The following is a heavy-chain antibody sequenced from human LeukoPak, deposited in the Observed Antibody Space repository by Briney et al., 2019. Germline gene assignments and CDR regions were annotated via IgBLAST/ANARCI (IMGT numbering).Heavy chain of an antibody. CDR1: GGSIDGSINDYY. CDR2: INHSGST. CDR3: ARESGGFARMVGQGYGVSGRNFDL. J-gene: IGHJ2*01. V-gene: IGHV4-34*01. Sequence: PSETLSLTCTVSGGSIDGSINDYYWSWIRQPPGKGLEWIGEINHSGSTNYNPSLKSRVTISVDTSKNQFSLKLSSVTAADTAVHYCARESGGFARMVGQGYGVSGRNFDLWGRGTLVTVSS. D-gene: IGHD4-17*01.